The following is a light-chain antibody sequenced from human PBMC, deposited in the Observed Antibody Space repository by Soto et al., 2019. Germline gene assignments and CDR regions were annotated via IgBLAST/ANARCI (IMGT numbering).Light chain of an antibody. J-gene: IGKJ2*01. V-gene: IGKV3D-20*01. Sequence: EIVLAQSPATLSLPPGETASLSCGASQSINSSFLAWYQQKPGLAPRLLIYDASTRAIGIPDRFSGTGSGTDFTLTITSLEPEDFAVYFCQQYGGSPFTFGQGTNLEIK. CDR1: QSINSSF. CDR2: DAS. CDR3: QQYGGSPFT.